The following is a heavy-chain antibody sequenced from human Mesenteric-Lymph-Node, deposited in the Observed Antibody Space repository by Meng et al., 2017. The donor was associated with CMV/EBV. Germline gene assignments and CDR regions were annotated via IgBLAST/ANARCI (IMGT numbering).Heavy chain of an antibody. J-gene: IGHJ3*02. CDR2: IYSGGST. V-gene: IGHV3-53*01. D-gene: IGHD3-22*01. CDR1: GFTVSSNY. CDR3: ASLSRDYYDRDSFDI. Sequence: GGSLRLSCAASGFTVSSNYMSWVRQAPGKGLEWVSVIYSGGSTYYADSVKGRFTISRDNSKNTLYLQMNSLRAEDTAVYYCASLSRDYYDRDSFDIWGQGTQVTVSS.